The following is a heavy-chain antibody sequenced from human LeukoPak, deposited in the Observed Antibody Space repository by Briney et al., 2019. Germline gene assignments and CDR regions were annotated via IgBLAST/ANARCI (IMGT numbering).Heavy chain of an antibody. Sequence: SETLSLTCTVSGGSISIYYWSWIRQPPGKGLEWIGYISYSGTADYNPSLKSRVTISVDMSKNQFSLKLSSMTAADTAVYYCAREAYCGGDCYSGFDYWGQGTLVTVSS. CDR1: GGSISIYY. CDR2: ISYSGTA. V-gene: IGHV4-59*01. CDR3: AREAYCGGDCYSGFDY. D-gene: IGHD2-21*02. J-gene: IGHJ4*02.